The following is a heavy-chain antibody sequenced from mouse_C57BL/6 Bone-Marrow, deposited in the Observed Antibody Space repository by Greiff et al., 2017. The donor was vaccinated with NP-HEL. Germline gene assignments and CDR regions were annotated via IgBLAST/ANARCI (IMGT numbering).Heavy chain of an antibody. Sequence: EVQLVESGPGLAKPSQTLSLTCSVTGYSITSDYWNWIRKFPGNKLEYMGYISYSGSTYYNPSLKSRISITRATSKNQYYLQLNSVTTEDTATYYCARSPLWLRRNYYAMDYWGQGTSVTVSS. CDR1: GYSITSDY. V-gene: IGHV3-8*01. CDR2: ISYSGST. D-gene: IGHD2-2*01. J-gene: IGHJ4*01. CDR3: ARSPLWLRRNYYAMDY.